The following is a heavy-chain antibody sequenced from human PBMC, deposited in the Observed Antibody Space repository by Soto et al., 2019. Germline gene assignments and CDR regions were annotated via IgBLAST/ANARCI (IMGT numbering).Heavy chain of an antibody. CDR1: GFTFSGSA. CDR3: ARDDKRGYDFGY. D-gene: IGHD5-12*01. V-gene: IGHV3-73*01. J-gene: IGHJ4*02. CDR2: IRSKANNYAT. Sequence: GGSLRLSCAASGFTFSGSAMHWVRQASGKGPEWVGRIRSKANNYATAYVASVKGRFTISRDNAKNSVFLQMNSLKAEDTAVYYCARDDKRGYDFGYWGQGTLVTVSS.